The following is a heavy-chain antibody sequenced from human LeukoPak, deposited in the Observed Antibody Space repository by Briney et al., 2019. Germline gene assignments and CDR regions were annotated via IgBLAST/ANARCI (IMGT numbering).Heavy chain of an antibody. CDR2: IYHSGST. CDR3: ARGAWIQLWKRLDY. D-gene: IGHD5-18*01. CDR1: GYSISSGYY. V-gene: IGHV4-38-2*02. J-gene: IGHJ4*02. Sequence: PSETLSLTCTVSGYSISSGYYWGWIRQPPGKGLEWIGSIYHSGSTYYNPSLKSRVTISVDTSKNQFSLKLSSVTAADTAVYYCARGAWIQLWKRLDYWGQGTLVTVSS.